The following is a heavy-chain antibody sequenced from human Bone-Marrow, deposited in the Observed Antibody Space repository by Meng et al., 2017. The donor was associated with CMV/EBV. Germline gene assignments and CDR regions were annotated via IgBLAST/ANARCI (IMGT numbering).Heavy chain of an antibody. CDR2: ISNGGSTI. CDR3: ARGLYYYDSSGYYNSRYYFDY. CDR1: GFTFRDFY. V-gene: IGHV3-11*04. J-gene: IGHJ4*02. D-gene: IGHD3-22*01. Sequence: LSLTCAASGFTFRDFYMTWIRQAPGKGLEWVSYISNGGSTIYYADSVKGRFTISRDNAKNSLYLQMNSLRAEDTAVYYCARGLYYYDSSGYYNSRYYFDYWGQGTLVTVSS.